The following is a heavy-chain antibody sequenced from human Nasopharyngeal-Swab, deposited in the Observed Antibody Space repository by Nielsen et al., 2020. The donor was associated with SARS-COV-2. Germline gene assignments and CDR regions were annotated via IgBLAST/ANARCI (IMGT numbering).Heavy chain of an antibody. CDR1: GFTFSSYA. D-gene: IGHD3-3*01. CDR2: ISGSGGST. J-gene: IGHJ3*02. V-gene: IGHV3-23*01. Sequence: GESLKISCAASGFTFSSYAMSWARQAPGKGLGWVSAISGSGGSTYYADSVKGRFTISRDNSKNTLYLQMNSLRAEDTAVYYCAKDRRIKYDFWSGSRSDSFDIWGQGTMVTVSS. CDR3: AKDRRIKYDFWSGSRSDSFDI.